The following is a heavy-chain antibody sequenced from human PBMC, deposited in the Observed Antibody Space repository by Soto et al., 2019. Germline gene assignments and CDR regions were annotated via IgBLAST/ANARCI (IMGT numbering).Heavy chain of an antibody. D-gene: IGHD3-10*01. V-gene: IGHV5-51*01. J-gene: IGHJ6*02. CDR1: GYSFTSYW. Sequence: PRESLKISCKGSGYSFTSYWIGWVRQMPGKGLEWMGIIYPGDSDTRYSPSFQGQVTISADKSISTAYLKWSSLKASDTAMYYCAGGGVRGVITRTRDYYGMDVWGQGTTVTVSS. CDR2: IYPGDSDT. CDR3: AGGGVRGVITRTRDYYGMDV.